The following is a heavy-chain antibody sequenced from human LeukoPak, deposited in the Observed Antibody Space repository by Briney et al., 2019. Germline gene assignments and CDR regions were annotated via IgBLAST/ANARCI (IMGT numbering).Heavy chain of an antibody. Sequence: GGSLRLSCAASGFTFSSYAMTWVRQAPGKGLQWVSTIRASAGSTFYADSVEGRFTISRDNSKNTLYLQMNSLRADDTAVYYCAKGGYTSYHDYWGQGTLVTVSS. D-gene: IGHD2-2*01. CDR3: AKGGYTSYHDY. CDR1: GFTFSSYA. J-gene: IGHJ4*02. V-gene: IGHV3-23*01. CDR2: IRASAGST.